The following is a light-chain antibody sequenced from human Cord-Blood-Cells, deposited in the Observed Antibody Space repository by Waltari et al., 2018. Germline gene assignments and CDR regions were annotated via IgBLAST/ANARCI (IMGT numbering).Light chain of an antibody. V-gene: IGLV2-11*01. J-gene: IGLJ3*02. CDR1: SSDVGGYNY. CDR3: CSYAGSYRV. CDR2: DVS. Sequence: QSALTQPRSVSGSPGQSVTISCTGTSSDVGGYNYVSWYQQHPGKAPTLMIYDVSTRPAGVPDRFSGSKCGNTASLTISGLQAEDEADYYCCSYAGSYRVFGVGTKLTVL.